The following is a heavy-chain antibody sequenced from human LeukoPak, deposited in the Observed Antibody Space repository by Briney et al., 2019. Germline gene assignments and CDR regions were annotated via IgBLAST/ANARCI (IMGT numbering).Heavy chain of an antibody. Sequence: PGGSLRLSCAASGFTFSSFYMNWIRQAPGKGLEWVATIDKDGSEKYYVDSVKGRFTISRDNAKNSLSLEMNSLRVEDTAVYYCAKDRGERGYYFDYWGQGTLVTVSS. CDR1: GFTFSSFY. CDR2: IDKDGSEK. V-gene: IGHV3-7*01. CDR3: AKDRGERGYYFDY. J-gene: IGHJ4*02. D-gene: IGHD3-16*01.